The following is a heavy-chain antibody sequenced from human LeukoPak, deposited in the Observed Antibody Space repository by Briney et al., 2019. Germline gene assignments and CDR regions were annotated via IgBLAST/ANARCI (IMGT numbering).Heavy chain of an antibody. V-gene: IGHV4-34*01. D-gene: IGHD5-18*01. CDR3: AREQISPKSGVDTAMNPYWYYMDV. CDR1: GGTFSGYY. CDR2: INHSGST. Sequence: SETLSLTCAVYGGTFSGYYWSWIRQPPGKGLEWIGEINHSGSTNYNPSLKSRVTISVDTSKNQFSLKLSSVTAADTAVYYCAREQISPKSGVDTAMNPYWYYMDVWGKGTTVTISS. J-gene: IGHJ6*03.